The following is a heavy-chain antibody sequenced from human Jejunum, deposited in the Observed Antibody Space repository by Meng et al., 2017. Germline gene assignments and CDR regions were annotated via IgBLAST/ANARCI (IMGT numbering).Heavy chain of an antibody. CDR2: ISDLGVST. CDR3: ARKHFYLDS. D-gene: IGHD3-3*02. CDR1: GFTFSSFA. J-gene: IGHJ4*02. V-gene: IGHV3-23*04. Sequence: EVLLVGSGGGLVQLGGALRLSCAASGFTFSSFAMTWVRQAPGKGLEWVASISDLGVSTYYADSVKGRFTISRDNSKNTLYLQINSLTTEEAALYYCARKHFYLDSWGQGTLVTVSS.